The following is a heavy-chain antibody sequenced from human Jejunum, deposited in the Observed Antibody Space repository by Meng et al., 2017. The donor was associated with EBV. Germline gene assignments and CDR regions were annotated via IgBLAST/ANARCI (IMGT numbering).Heavy chain of an antibody. D-gene: IGHD4-23*01. V-gene: IGHV4-39*01. CDR2: ISYSGST. CDR1: CGSITYSDYY. Sequence: QLQLHESGPGLLKPSETRWRSGRFPCGSITYSDYYRGWIRQPPGKGLEWIASISYSGSTFYNPSLRSRVTISRDTSKNQFSLNLNSVTAADTALYYCARYGKCSGNSFYCFDPWGQGTLVTVSS. CDR3: ARYGKCSGNSFYCFDP. J-gene: IGHJ5*02.